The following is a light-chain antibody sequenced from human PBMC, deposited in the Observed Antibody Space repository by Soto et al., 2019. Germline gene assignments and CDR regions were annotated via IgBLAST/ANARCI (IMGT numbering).Light chain of an antibody. J-gene: IGLJ1*01. V-gene: IGLV2-14*01. Sequence: QSVLTQPASVSGSPGQPITISCTGTSSDIGAYNYVSWYQQCPGKAPKLMIYGVTNRPSGVSNRFSGSKTGNTASLTISGLQAEDEADYYCFSHRSGDSHVFGTGTKVTVL. CDR3: FSHRSGDSHV. CDR1: SSDIGAYNY. CDR2: GVT.